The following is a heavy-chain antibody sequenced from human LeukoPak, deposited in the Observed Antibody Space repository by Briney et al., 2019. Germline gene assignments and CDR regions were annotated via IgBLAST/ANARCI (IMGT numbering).Heavy chain of an antibody. CDR1: GFTFSSYS. D-gene: IGHD1-26*01. Sequence: GGSLRLSCAASGFTFSSYSMNWVRQAPGKGLEWVSSISSSSSYIYYADSVKGRFTISRDNAKNSLYLQMSSLRAEDTAVYYCARDGVVGATGEYFQHWGQGTLVTVSS. J-gene: IGHJ1*01. CDR3: ARDGVVGATGEYFQH. CDR2: ISSSSSYI. V-gene: IGHV3-21*01.